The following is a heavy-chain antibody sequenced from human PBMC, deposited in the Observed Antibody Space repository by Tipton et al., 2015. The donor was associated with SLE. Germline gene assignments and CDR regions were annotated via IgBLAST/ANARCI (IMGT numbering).Heavy chain of an antibody. CDR3: ATESYCGGGSCFCCNA. CDR1: GFTVSINY. V-gene: IGHV3-66*01. CDR2: IYSGGDT. J-gene: IGHJ5*02. D-gene: IGHD2-21*01. Sequence: SLRLSCAASGFTVSINYMSWVRQAPGKGLEWVSVIYSGGDTYYADSVKGRFTISRDNSKNTLYLQMNSLRAEDTSLYYCATESYCGGGSCFCCNAWGQGTLVPVSS.